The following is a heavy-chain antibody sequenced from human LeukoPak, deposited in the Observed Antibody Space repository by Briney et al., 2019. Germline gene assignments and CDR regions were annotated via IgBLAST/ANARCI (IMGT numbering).Heavy chain of an antibody. Sequence: SVKVPCKASGGTFSSYAISWVRQAPGQGLEWMGGIIPIFGTANYAQKFQGRVTITTDESTSTAYMELSSLRSEDTAVYYCARGGESTAMARFDYWGQGTLVTVSS. CDR3: ARGGESTAMARFDY. V-gene: IGHV1-69*05. D-gene: IGHD5-18*01. CDR1: GGTFSSYA. CDR2: IIPIFGTA. J-gene: IGHJ4*02.